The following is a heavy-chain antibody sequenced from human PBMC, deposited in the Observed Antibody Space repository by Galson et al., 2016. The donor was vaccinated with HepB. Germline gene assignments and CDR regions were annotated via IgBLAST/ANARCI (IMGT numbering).Heavy chain of an antibody. Sequence: SETLSLTCTVSGGSISSSYWSWIRQPPGKGLEWIGYIYYSGSTNYNPPRKSRVTISVDTSKNQFSLKLTSVTTADTAVYYCARTPSRGGMDVWGQGTTVTVSS. CDR3: ARTPSRGGMDV. J-gene: IGHJ6*02. V-gene: IGHV4-59*01. CDR2: IYYSGST. CDR1: GGSISSSY. D-gene: IGHD3-10*01.